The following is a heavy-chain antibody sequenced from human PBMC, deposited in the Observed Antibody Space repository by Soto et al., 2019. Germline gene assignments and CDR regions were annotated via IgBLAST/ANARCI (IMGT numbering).Heavy chain of an antibody. J-gene: IGHJ6*02. D-gene: IGHD3-3*01. CDR2: IKQDGSEK. V-gene: IGHV3-7*05. Sequence: EVQLVESGGGLVQPGGSLRLSCAASGFTFSSYWMSWVRQAPGKGLEWVANIKQDGSEKYYVDSVKGRFTISRDNAKNSLYLQMNSLRAEDTAVYYCARDSEWPTLGYGMDVWGQGTTVTVSS. CDR3: ARDSEWPTLGYGMDV. CDR1: GFTFSSYW.